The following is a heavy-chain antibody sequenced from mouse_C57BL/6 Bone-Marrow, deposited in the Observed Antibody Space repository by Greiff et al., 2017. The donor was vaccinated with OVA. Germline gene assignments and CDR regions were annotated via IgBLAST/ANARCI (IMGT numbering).Heavy chain of an antibody. CDR3: ARHGRRRYFDV. V-gene: IGHV5-17*01. D-gene: IGHD1-1*02. CDR2: ISSGSSTI. CDR1: GFTFSDYG. J-gene: IGHJ1*03. Sequence: EVKLMESGGGLVKPGGSLKLSCAASGFTFSDYGMHWVRQAPEKGLEWVAYISSGSSTISYADTVKGRFTISRDNAKNTLFLQMTSLRSEDTAMYYCARHGRRRYFDVWGTGTTVTVSS.